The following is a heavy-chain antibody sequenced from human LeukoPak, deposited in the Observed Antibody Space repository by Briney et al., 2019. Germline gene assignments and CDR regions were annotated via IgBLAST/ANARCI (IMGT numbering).Heavy chain of an antibody. CDR1: GGSISSGGYY. D-gene: IGHD3-16*01. CDR2: IYYSGST. J-gene: IGHJ4*02. V-gene: IGHV4-30-4*08. Sequence: SQTLSLTCTVSGGSISSGGYYWSWIRQHPGKGLEWIGYIYYSGSTYYNPSLKSRVTISVDTSKNQFSLMLRSVTAADTAVYYCARGYGGQIAPRHWGQGTLVTVSS. CDR3: ARGYGGQIAPRH.